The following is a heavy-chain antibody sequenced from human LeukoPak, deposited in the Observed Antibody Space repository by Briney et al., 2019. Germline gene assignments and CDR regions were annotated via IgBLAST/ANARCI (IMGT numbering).Heavy chain of an antibody. CDR3: ARARYFDS. V-gene: IGHV4-59*01. J-gene: IGHJ4*02. CDR2: ILNSGST. Sequence: SETLSLTCAVSGGSISGYYWGWIRQTPGKGLEWIGYILNSGSTNYNPSLKSRVTISLDTPKSQFSLKLSSVTAADTAVYYCARARYFDSWGQGTLVTVSS. CDR1: GGSISGYY.